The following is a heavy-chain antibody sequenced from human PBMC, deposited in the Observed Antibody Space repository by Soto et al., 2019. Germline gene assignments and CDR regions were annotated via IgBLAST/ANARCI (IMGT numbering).Heavy chain of an antibody. CDR3: ARGRSVINHDDFEY. Sequence: QVQLVESGGGVVQPGRSLRLSCAASGFTLSSYSMHWVRQAPGKGLDWVAAMSYDGSSKYFADSVKGRFTISRDNSKNTLSPQMNSLGGEDSAVYYCARGRSVINHDDFEYWGQGTLVTVSS. D-gene: IGHD2-21*01. V-gene: IGHV3-30-3*01. J-gene: IGHJ4*02. CDR2: MSYDGSSK. CDR1: GFTLSSYS.